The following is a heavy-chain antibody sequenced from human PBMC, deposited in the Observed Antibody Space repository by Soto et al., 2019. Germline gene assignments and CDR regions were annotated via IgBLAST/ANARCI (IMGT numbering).Heavy chain of an antibody. CDR3: ARLPATHWFDP. CDR2: LYYNVGT. CDR1: GSSTSSSCYY. V-gene: IGHV4-39*01. J-gene: IGHJ5*02. Sequence: PSETRSLTCTVSGSSTSSSCYYWGRISQPPGRWLEWIGSLYYNVGTYYNPAIKSRVTISAATSANKFSLMVNSVTAADSAIDYCARLPATHWFDPWGQGTLDTLSS.